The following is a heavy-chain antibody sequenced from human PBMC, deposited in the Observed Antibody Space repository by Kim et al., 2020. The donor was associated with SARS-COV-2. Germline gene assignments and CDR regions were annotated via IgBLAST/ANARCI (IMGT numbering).Heavy chain of an antibody. D-gene: IGHD3-10*01. V-gene: IGHV1-18*01. Sequence: ASVKVSCKASGYTFTSYGISWVRQAPGQGLEWMGWISAYNGNTNYAQKLQGRVTMTTDTSTSTAYMELRSLRSDDTAVYYCARDQKRITMVRGVIILGYWGQGTLVTVSS. CDR2: ISAYNGNT. CDR1: GYTFTSYG. J-gene: IGHJ4*02. CDR3: ARDQKRITMVRGVIILGY.